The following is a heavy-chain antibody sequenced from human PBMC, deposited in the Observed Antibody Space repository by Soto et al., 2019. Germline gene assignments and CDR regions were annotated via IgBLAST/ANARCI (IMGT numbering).Heavy chain of an antibody. J-gene: IGHJ5*02. CDR2: IYYSGST. D-gene: IGHD3-10*01. V-gene: IGHV4-30-4*01. Sequence: ASETLSLTCTVSGGSISSGDYYWSWIRQPPGKGLEWIGYIYYSGSTYYNPSLKSRVTISVDTSKNQFSLKLSSVTAADPAVYYCASESHYGSGSSWGQGTLVTVSS. CDR1: GGSISSGDYY. CDR3: ASESHYGSGSS.